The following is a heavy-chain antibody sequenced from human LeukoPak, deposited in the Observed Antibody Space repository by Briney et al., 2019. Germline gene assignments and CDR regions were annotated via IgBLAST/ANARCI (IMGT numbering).Heavy chain of an antibody. J-gene: IGHJ5*02. Sequence: SETLSLTCTVSGGSISSSSYYWGWIRQPPGKGLEWIGSIYYSGSTNYNPSLKSRVTISVDTSKNQFSLKLSSVTAADTAVYYCARGNILRYFDWLSGGWFDPWGQGTLVTVSS. V-gene: IGHV4-39*07. D-gene: IGHD3-9*01. CDR2: IYYSGST. CDR1: GGSISSSSYY. CDR3: ARGNILRYFDWLSGGWFDP.